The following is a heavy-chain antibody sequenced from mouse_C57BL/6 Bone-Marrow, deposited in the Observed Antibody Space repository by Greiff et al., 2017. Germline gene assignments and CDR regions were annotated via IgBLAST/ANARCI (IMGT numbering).Heavy chain of an antibody. D-gene: IGHD1-3*01. CDR1: GYAFSSSW. J-gene: IGHJ3*01. V-gene: IGHV1-82*01. Sequence: VQLQQSGPELVKPGASVKISCKASGYAFSSSWMNWVKQRPGKGLEWIGRIYPGDGDTNYNGKFKGKATLTADKSSSTAYMQLSSLTSEDSAVYFGARELWFAYWGQGTLVTVSA. CDR3: ARELWFAY. CDR2: IYPGDGDT.